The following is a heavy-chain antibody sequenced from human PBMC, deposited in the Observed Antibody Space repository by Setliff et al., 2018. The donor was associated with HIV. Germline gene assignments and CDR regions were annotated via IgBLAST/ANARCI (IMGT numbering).Heavy chain of an antibody. CDR1: GYIFTDYY. CDR2: INPNSGGT. Sequence: ASVKVSCKASGYIFTDYYMHWVRQAPGQELGWMGRINPNSGGTNYAQKFQGRVTMTRDTSISTAYTELSSLRSEDTATYYCARVTRDYYDSRALYYFDYWGQGTLVTVAS. V-gene: IGHV1-2*06. D-gene: IGHD3-22*01. J-gene: IGHJ4*02. CDR3: ARVTRDYYDSRALYYFDY.